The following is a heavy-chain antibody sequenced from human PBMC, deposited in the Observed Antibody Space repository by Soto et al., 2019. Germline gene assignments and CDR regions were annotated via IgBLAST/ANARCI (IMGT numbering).Heavy chain of an antibody. CDR1: GGSISSYY. Sequence: SETLSLTCSVSGGSISSYYGSWIRQPPGKGLEWIGYIYYSGSTNYNPSLKSRVTISVDTSKNQFSLKLSSVTAADTAVYYCARGWGRIFDYWGQGTLVTVSS. J-gene: IGHJ4*02. D-gene: IGHD7-27*01. CDR3: ARGWGRIFDY. CDR2: IYYSGST. V-gene: IGHV4-59*12.